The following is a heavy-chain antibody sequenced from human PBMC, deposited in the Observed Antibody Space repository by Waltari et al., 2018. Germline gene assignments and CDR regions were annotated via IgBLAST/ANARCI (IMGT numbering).Heavy chain of an antibody. CDR2: INHSGST. V-gene: IGHV4-34*01. J-gene: IGHJ2*01. CDR3: AREDVEMSWYFDL. CDR1: GGSFSGYY. Sequence: QVQLQQWGAGLLKPSETLSLTCAVYGGSFSGYYWSWIRQPPGKGLEWIGEINHSGSTNYNPSLKSRVTISVDTSKNQFSLKLSSVTAADTAVYYCAREDVEMSWYFDLWGRGTLVTVSS.